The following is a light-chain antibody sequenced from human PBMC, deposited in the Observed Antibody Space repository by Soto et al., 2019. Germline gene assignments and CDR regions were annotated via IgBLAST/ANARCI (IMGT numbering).Light chain of an antibody. CDR1: SSDVGGHNY. CDR2: SVS. J-gene: IGLJ1*01. Sequence: QSALTQPRSVSGSPGQSVTISCTGTSSDVGGHNYVSWYQQYPGKAPRLLLSSVSKRPSGVPDRFSGSKSGNTASLTISGVQTEDEADYYCCSYAGSYTYVFGTGTKVTVL. V-gene: IGLV2-11*01. CDR3: CSYAGSYTYV.